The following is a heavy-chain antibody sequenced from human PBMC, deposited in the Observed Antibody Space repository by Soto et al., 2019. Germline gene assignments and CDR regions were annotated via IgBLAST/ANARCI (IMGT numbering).Heavy chain of an antibody. CDR3: ARDRADSGRYGSSDNFDY. CDR2: ISAYNGNT. Sequence: ASVKVSCKASGYTFTSYGISWVRQAPGQGLEWMGWISAYNGNTNYAQKLQGRVTMTTDTSTSTAYMELRSLRSDDTAVYYCARDRADSGRYGSSDNFDYWGQGTLVTVSS. J-gene: IGHJ4*02. D-gene: IGHD1-26*01. V-gene: IGHV1-18*01. CDR1: GYTFTSYG.